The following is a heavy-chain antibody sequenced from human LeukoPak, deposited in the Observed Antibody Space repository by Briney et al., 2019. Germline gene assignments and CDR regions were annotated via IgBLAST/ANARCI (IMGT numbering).Heavy chain of an antibody. CDR2: ISGSGGST. J-gene: IGHJ4*02. Sequence: PGGSLRLSCAASGFTFSSYGMSWVRQAPGKGLEWVSAISGSGGSTYYADSVKGRFTISRDNSKNTLYLQMNSLRAEDTAVYYCAKAYYGSVVIDYWGQGTLVTVSS. CDR1: GFTFSSYG. D-gene: IGHD3-10*01. CDR3: AKAYYGSVVIDY. V-gene: IGHV3-23*01.